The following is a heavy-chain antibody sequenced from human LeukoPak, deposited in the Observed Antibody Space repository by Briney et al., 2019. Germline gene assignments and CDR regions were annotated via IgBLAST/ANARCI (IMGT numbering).Heavy chain of an antibody. CDR1: GFTFSSHW. J-gene: IGHJ4*02. Sequence: GGSLRLSCAASGFTFSSHWMSWVRQAPGKGLEWVANIKKDGSEKYYVDSVKGRFTISRDNAKNSLYLQMSSLRAEDTAVYYCARDDYWGQGTLVTVSS. V-gene: IGHV3-7*01. CDR2: IKKDGSEK. CDR3: ARDDY.